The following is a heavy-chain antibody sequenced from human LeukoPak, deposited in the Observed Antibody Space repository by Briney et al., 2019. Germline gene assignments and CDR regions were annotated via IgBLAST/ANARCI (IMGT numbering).Heavy chain of an antibody. CDR1: GFNLNSYM. D-gene: IGHD1-1*01. CDR2: ISSTGSYI. V-gene: IGHV3-21*01. Sequence: GGSLRLSCAASGFNLNSYMLNWVRQAPRKGLEWVSSISSTGSYIYYADSVKGRFTISRDNPGNVVYLQMDSLRAEYTAVYYCTRVAQSGPTGWFDPWGQGTLVTVSS. J-gene: IGHJ5*02. CDR3: TRVAQSGPTGWFDP.